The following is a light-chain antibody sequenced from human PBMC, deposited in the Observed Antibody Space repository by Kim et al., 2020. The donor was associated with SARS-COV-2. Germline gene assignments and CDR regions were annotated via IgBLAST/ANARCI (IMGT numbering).Light chain of an antibody. J-gene: IGKJ2*01. CDR2: QAS. CDR1: QSIRTW. Sequence: ASVGGRVTITCRGSQSIRTWLAWYQQRPGKAPQLLIYQASRLQSGVPSRFIGSGSETDFTLTISSLQPDDFATYYCQRYYTYPRTFGQGTKVDIK. CDR3: QRYYTYPRT. V-gene: IGKV1-5*03.